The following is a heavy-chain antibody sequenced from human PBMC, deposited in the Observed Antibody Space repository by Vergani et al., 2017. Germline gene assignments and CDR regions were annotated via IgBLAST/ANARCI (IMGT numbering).Heavy chain of an antibody. CDR2: ISARYPST. J-gene: IGHJ4*02. V-gene: IGHV3-23*01. D-gene: IGHD3-22*01. CDR3: ARLYYDTTPCLQGGYDC. CDR1: GFTFSACP. Sequence: EVQLLQSGGGVIQPGGSVRLSCAASGFTFSACPMTWVRQAPGKGLEWVSAISARYPSTYYADSVKGRFTISRDNSKNMLYLQMNSLRAEDTAVYYCARLYYDTTPCLQGGYDCWGQGSLVSVSS.